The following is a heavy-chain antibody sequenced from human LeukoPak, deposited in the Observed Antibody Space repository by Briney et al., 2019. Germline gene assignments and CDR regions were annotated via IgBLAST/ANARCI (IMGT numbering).Heavy chain of an antibody. D-gene: IGHD1-26*01. J-gene: IGHJ4*02. V-gene: IGHV4-38-2*02. CDR3: ARVGGLVAYYYFDY. CDR2: IYHSGST. Sequence: SETLSLTCTVSGYSISSGYYWGWIRQPPGKGLEWIGSIYHSGSTYCNPSLKSRVTISVDTSKNQFSLKLSSVTAADTAVYYCARVGGLVAYYYFDYWGQGTLVTVSS. CDR1: GYSISSGYY.